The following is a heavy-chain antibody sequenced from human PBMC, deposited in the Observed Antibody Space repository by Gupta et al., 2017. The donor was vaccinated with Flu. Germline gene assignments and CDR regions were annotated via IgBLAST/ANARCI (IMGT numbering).Heavy chain of an antibody. CDR1: GFTSGRYG. Sequence: EVQLVESGGGLVQPGGSRGPACAASGFTSGRYGMHWVRQAPGKGLECVSRVNTNGGYKAYVDSVKGRFTISRDDAKSTLYLQMNSLRVEDTAVYYCVRGSSDWIGMDIWGQGTTVTVSS. CDR3: VRGSSDWIGMDI. J-gene: IGHJ6*02. V-gene: IGHV3-74*01. D-gene: IGHD6-19*01. CDR2: VNTNGGYK.